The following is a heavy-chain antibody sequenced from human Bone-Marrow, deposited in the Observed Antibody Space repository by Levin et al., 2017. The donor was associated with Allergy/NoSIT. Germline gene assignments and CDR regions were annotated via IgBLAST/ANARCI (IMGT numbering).Heavy chain of an antibody. CDR1: DYRFTTYG. V-gene: IGHV1-18*01. Sequence: GESLKISCKAFDYRFTTYGISWVRQAPGQGLEWMGWISVYNDNTNYAQKFQDRVTMTTEISTDTAYMELRSLRSDDTAVYYCARTHGYYHYMDVWGKGTTVTVS. CDR2: ISVYNDNT. CDR3: ARTHGYYHYMDV. J-gene: IGHJ6*03.